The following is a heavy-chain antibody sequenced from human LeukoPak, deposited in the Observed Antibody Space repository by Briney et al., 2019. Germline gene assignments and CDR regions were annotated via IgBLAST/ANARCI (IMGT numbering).Heavy chain of an antibody. CDR1: GFTFSSYA. D-gene: IGHD6-19*01. V-gene: IGHV3-23*01. J-gene: IGHJ1*01. CDR2: ISGSGGST. Sequence: GGSLRLSCAASGFTFSSYAMSWVRPAPGKGLEWVSAISGSGGSTYYADSVKGRFTISRDNSKNTLYLQMNSLRAEDTAVYYCAKDGGGWIHVGIAVAGTGEYFQHWGQGTLVTVSS. CDR3: AKDGGGWIHVGIAVAGTGEYFQH.